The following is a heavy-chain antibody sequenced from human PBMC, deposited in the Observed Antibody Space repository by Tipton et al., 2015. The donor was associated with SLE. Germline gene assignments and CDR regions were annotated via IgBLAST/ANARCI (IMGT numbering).Heavy chain of an antibody. CDR3: ARNAGSYSSSMGYYHYYFMDV. J-gene: IGHJ6*03. CDR2: IYYNGNT. Sequence: TLSLTCTVSGVSTNIYYWSWIRQPPGRGLEWIGWIYYNGNTNYDPSLKSRVTISLDTSNTQFSLKLTSVTAADTAMYYCARNAGSYSSSMGYYHYYFMDVWGKGTTVTVSS. CDR1: GVSTNIYY. D-gene: IGHD6-6*01. V-gene: IGHV4-59*01.